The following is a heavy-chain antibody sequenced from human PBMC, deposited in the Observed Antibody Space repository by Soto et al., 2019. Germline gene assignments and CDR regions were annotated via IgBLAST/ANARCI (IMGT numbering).Heavy chain of an antibody. CDR1: GDTFASFG. CDR3: ARDQESITDRILQY. CDR2: ISAYNGNT. V-gene: IGHV1-18*01. Sequence: GASVKVSCKASGDTFASFGFSWVRQAPGQGLEWLGWISAYNGNTHYAQKVRDRVTLTTDTSTNTAYMELRSLTSDDTAVYYCARDQESITDRILQYWGQGTQVTVLS. J-gene: IGHJ4*02. D-gene: IGHD3-10*01.